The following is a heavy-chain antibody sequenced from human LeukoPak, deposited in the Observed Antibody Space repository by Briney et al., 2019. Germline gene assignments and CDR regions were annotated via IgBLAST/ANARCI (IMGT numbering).Heavy chain of an antibody. CDR1: GGSFSGYY. V-gene: IGHV4-34*01. Sequence: SETLSLTCAVYGGSFSGYYWSWIRQPPGKGLEWIGEINHSGSTNYNPSLKGRVTISVDTSKNQFSLKLSSVTAADTAVYYCARSGVLGYCSSTSCRNWFDPWGQGTLVTVSS. CDR3: ARSGVLGYCSSTSCRNWFDP. J-gene: IGHJ5*02. D-gene: IGHD2-2*01. CDR2: INHSGST.